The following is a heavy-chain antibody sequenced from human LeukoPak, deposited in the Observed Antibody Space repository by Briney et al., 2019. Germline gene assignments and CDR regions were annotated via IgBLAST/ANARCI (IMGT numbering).Heavy chain of an antibody. J-gene: IGHJ4*02. CDR1: GFTFSSYG. CDR2: ISYDGRNK. D-gene: IGHD2-21*02. Sequence: PGRSLRLSCAASGFTFSSYGMHWVRQAPGKGLEWVAVISYDGRNKYYADSVKGRFTISRDNSKNTLYLQMNSLRPEDTAVYYCASKWFCGGDCYYQIDFWGQGTLVTVSS. V-gene: IGHV3-30*03. CDR3: ASKWFCGGDCYYQIDF.